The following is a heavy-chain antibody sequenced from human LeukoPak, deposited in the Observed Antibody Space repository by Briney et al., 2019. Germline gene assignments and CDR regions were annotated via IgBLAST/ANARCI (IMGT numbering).Heavy chain of an antibody. J-gene: IGHJ4*02. CDR2: MYYNGLT. CDR1: GASISSRSNFY. V-gene: IGHV4-39*01. Sequence: SETLSLTCTVSGASISSRSNFYWGWIRQPPGKGLEYIGSMYYNGLTYYHPSLQSRVTISADTSKNQFSLKLTSVTAADTAVYYCARHFSSGYDYFDYWGQETLVSVSS. CDR3: ARHFSSGYDYFDY. D-gene: IGHD5-12*01.